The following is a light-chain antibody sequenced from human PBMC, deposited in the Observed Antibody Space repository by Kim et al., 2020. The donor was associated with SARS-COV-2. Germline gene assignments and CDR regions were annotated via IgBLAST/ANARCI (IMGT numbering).Light chain of an antibody. Sequence: EIVLTQSPGTLSLSPGERATLSCRASQSVSNSYLAWYQQKPGQAPRLLIYGASSRATGIPDRFSGSGSGTDFTFSISRLEPEDFAVYYWQQYGSSPLSFGGGTKLEI. J-gene: IGKJ4*01. CDR1: QSVSNSY. CDR2: GAS. CDR3: QQYGSSPLS. V-gene: IGKV3-20*01.